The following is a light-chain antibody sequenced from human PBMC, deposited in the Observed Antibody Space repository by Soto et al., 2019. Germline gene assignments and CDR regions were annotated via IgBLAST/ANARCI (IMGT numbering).Light chain of an antibody. CDR2: GNS. CDR3: QSYDSSLSGSV. J-gene: IGLJ1*01. Sequence: QSVLTQPPSVSGAPGQRVTTSCTGSNSNIGAGYDVHWYQQLPGTAPKLLIYGNSNRPSGVPDRFSGSKSVTSASLAITGLQAEDEADYYCQSYDSSLSGSVFGTGTKVTIL. CDR1: NSNIGAGYD. V-gene: IGLV1-40*01.